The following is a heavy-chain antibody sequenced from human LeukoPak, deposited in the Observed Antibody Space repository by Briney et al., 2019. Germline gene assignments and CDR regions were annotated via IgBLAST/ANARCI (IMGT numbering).Heavy chain of an antibody. CDR2: IYYSGST. CDR3: ARVGLAAAGTTYDY. CDR1: GGSISTYY. Sequence: PSETLSLTCTVSGGSISTYYWSWLRQPPGKGLEWIGYIYYSGSTNYNPSLKSRVTISADTSKNQFSLKLSSVTAADTAIYYCARVGLAAAGTTYDYWGQGTLVTVSS. J-gene: IGHJ4*02. D-gene: IGHD6-13*01. V-gene: IGHV4-59*01.